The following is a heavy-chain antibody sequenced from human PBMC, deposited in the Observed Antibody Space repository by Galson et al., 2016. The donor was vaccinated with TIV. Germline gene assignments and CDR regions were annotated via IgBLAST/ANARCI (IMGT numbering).Heavy chain of an antibody. CDR1: RFTFSSYA. V-gene: IGHV3-23*01. Sequence: SLRLSCAASRFTFSSYAMSWVRQAPGKGLEWVSAISLSGGRTYYADSVKGRFTFSRDNSKNTLYLQMDRLRAEDTAVYYCARGGGYGDVCFDFWGQGSLVTVSS. J-gene: IGHJ4*02. D-gene: IGHD4-17*01. CDR2: ISLSGGRT. CDR3: ARGGGYGDVCFDF.